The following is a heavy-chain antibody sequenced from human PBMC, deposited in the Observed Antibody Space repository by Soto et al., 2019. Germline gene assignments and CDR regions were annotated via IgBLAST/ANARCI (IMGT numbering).Heavy chain of an antibody. D-gene: IGHD2-8*01. Sequence: QVQLVESEGGLVKPGGSLRLSCAASGFTFSDYYMTWIRQAPGKGLEWVSYIRGSGGTIYYADSVKGRFTISRDNAKNSVYLRMNSLRPEDTAVYYCARANGKYAARRFDYWGQGTPVIVSS. V-gene: IGHV3-11*01. CDR1: GFTFSDYY. CDR3: ARANGKYAARRFDY. J-gene: IGHJ4*02. CDR2: IRGSGGTI.